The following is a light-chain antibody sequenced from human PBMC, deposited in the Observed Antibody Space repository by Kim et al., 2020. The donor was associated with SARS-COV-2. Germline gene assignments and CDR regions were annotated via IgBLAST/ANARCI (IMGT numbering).Light chain of an antibody. CDR3: GTWDIALSGEV. CDR2: DSH. V-gene: IGLV1-51*01. Sequence: QPVLTQPPSVSAAPGQRVIISCSGTISNIGNNDVAWYQKLPGAAPQLIIFDSHKRPSGIPVRFSGSKSGTSATLGIAGLQTGDEADYYCGTWDIALSGEVFGGGTQLTVL. CDR1: ISNIGNND. J-gene: IGLJ3*02.